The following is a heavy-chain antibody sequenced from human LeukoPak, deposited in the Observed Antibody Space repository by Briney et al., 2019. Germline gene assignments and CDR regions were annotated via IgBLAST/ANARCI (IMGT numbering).Heavy chain of an antibody. Sequence: GASVKVSCKASGYTFTSYDINWVRQATGQGLEWMGWMNPNSGNTGYAQKFQGRVTITRNTSISTAYMELSSLRFEDTAVYYRARVSARAPGLVRFLESPQYYFDYWGQGTLVTVSS. V-gene: IGHV1-8*03. CDR2: MNPNSGNT. CDR1: GYTFTSYD. J-gene: IGHJ4*02. D-gene: IGHD3-3*01. CDR3: ARVSARAPGLVRFLESPQYYFDY.